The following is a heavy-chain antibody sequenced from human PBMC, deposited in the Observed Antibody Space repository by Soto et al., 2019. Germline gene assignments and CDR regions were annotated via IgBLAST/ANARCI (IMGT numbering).Heavy chain of an antibody. CDR3: ARGYDSSAYFYPLGDGMDV. Sequence: QVQLVQSGAEVKKPGASVRVSCKASGYTFTSSDVYWVRQATGQGLELMGWMNPNTGNTGYAQKFQGRVTMTRNTSISTAYMELSSLRSEDTAVYYCARGYDSSAYFYPLGDGMDVWGQGTTVTVSS. CDR1: GYTFTSSD. J-gene: IGHJ6*02. V-gene: IGHV1-8*01. D-gene: IGHD3-22*01. CDR2: MNPNTGNT.